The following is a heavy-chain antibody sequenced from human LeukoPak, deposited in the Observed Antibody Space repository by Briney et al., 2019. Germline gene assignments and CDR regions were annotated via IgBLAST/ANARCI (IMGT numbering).Heavy chain of an antibody. CDR3: ARQPFDY. V-gene: IGHV3-7*01. J-gene: IGHJ4*02. Sequence: GGSLRLSCAASGFTFSTYWMSWVRQSPGKGLEWVANINQDGSAKYYVDFVKGRFTISRDNAKNSLYLQMNSLRAEDTAVYYCARQPFDYWGQGTLVTVSS. D-gene: IGHD6-13*01. CDR2: INQDGSAK. CDR1: GFTFSTYW.